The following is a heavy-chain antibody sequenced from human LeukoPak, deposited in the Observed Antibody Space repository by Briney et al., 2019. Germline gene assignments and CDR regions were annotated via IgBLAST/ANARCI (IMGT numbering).Heavy chain of an antibody. D-gene: IGHD6-13*01. CDR2: IKQDGSEK. CDR3: ARYSSSWYYYYYGMDV. J-gene: IGHJ6*02. V-gene: IGHV3-7*03. Sequence: GGSLRLSCAASGFTFSSYWMSWVRQAPGKGLEWVANIKQDGSEKYYVDSVKGRFTISRDNAKNSLYLQMNSLRAEDTAVYYCARYSSSWYYYYYGMDVRGQGTTVTVSS. CDR1: GFTFSSYW.